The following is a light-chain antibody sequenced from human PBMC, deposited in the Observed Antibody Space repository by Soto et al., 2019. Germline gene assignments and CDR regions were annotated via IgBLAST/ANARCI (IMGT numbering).Light chain of an antibody. J-gene: IGKJ2*01. V-gene: IGKV2-30*02. Sequence: DVVMTQSPLSLPVTLGQPASISCRSTQSLVHSDGNTHLNWFQQRPGQSPRRLICKVSNRDSGVPDRFCGSASGTDFTLKISRVEAEDVGVYYCMQGSHWPYTFGQGTKLEIK. CDR2: KVS. CDR3: MQGSHWPYT. CDR1: QSLVHSDGNTH.